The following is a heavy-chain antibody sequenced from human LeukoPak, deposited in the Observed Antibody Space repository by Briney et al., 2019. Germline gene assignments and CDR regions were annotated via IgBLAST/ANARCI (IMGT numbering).Heavy chain of an antibody. Sequence: GGSQRFCCAASGFSFSNAFVSWVRQAPGKGLEWVGRIKSKTDGGTTDYAAPVKGRFTISRDDSKNTLYLQMNSLKTEDTAVYFCSTITRRAIYCGRWVRGSLVTVSS. CDR1: GFSFSNAF. CDR2: IKSKTDGGTT. J-gene: IGHJ4*02. V-gene: IGHV3-15*01. CDR3: STITRRAIYCGR. D-gene: IGHD3-10*01.